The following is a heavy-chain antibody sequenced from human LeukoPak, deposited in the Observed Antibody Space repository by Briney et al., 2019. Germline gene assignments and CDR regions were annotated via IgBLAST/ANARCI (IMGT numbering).Heavy chain of an antibody. CDR3: TREGPGSDWATFDS. CDR1: GYTFTGYY. D-gene: IGHD6-19*01. V-gene: IGHV1-2*06. Sequence: EASVTVSCKASGYTFTGYYMHWVRQAPGQGLEWMGRINPSNGGTNYAQKFQGRATMTRDTSISTVYMELSRLTSGDTAVYYCTREGPGSDWATFDSWGQGALVTVSS. J-gene: IGHJ4*02. CDR2: INPSNGGT.